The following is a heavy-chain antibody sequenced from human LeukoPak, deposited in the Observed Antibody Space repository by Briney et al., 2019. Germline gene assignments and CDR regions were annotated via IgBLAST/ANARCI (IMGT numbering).Heavy chain of an antibody. CDR1: GYSFVGYH. CDR2: INPNSGGT. D-gene: IGHD6-13*01. Sequence: ASVKVSCKASGYSFVGYHMHWVRQAPGQGLEWMGRINPNSGGTNYAQKFQGRVTMTRDTSISTAYMELSRLTSDDTAVYYCAPEYSSTWYHLDCWGQGTLVTVSS. J-gene: IGHJ4*02. CDR3: APEYSSTWYHLDC. V-gene: IGHV1-2*06.